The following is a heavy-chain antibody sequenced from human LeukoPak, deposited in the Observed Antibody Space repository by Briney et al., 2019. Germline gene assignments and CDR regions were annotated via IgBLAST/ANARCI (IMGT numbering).Heavy chain of an antibody. D-gene: IGHD3-10*01. Sequence: SETLSLTCTVSGGSLSNYYLSWIRQYPGQGLEWIGYIYYSGSTTYNPPLKSRVTISVDTSKNQFSLKLTSVTAADTAVYYCPRAGGNRFDPWGQGILVTVSS. CDR3: PRAGGNRFDP. CDR2: IYYSGST. CDR1: GGSLSNYY. J-gene: IGHJ5*02. V-gene: IGHV4-59*01.